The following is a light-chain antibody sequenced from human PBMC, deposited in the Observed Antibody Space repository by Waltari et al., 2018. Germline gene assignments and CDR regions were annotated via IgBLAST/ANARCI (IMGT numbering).Light chain of an antibody. Sequence: EIVLTQSPGTLSLSPGARANLSCRASQRVSRSLTWYQQKPGQAPRLLIYDASSRATGIPDRFSGSGSGTDFSLTISRLQPEDFAVYYCQHYVRLPATFGQGTKVEIK. CDR2: DAS. CDR3: QHYVRLPAT. J-gene: IGKJ1*01. CDR1: QRVSRS. V-gene: IGKV3-20*01.